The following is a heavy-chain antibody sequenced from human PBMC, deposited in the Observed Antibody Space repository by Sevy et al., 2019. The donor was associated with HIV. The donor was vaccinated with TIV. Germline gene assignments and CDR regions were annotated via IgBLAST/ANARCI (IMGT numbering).Heavy chain of an antibody. CDR3: CRFARHPLYNWFDP. CDR2: ISSKAYGGTT. CDR1: GFTFGDYA. Sequence: GGSLRLSCTASGFTFGDYAMSWFRQAPVKGLEWVGFISSKAYGGTTEYAASVKGRFTISRYDSKSIAYLQMNSLKTEDTAVYYCCRFARHPLYNWFDPWGQGTLVTVSS. J-gene: IGHJ5*02. V-gene: IGHV3-49*03.